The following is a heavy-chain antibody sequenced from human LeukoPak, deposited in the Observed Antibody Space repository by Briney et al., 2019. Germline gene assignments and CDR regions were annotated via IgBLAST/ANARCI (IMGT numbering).Heavy chain of an antibody. D-gene: IGHD2-15*01. V-gene: IGHV3-21*01. J-gene: IGHJ6*03. CDR2: ISSSSSYI. Sequence: GGSLRLSCSASGFAFDNHAMGWVRQTPGKGLEWVSSISSSSSYIYYADSVKGRFTISRDNAKNSLYLQMNSLRAEDTAVYYCARIVGYCSGGSCYAVQDYYYYMDVWGKGTTVTVSS. CDR1: GFAFDNHA. CDR3: ARIVGYCSGGSCYAVQDYYYYMDV.